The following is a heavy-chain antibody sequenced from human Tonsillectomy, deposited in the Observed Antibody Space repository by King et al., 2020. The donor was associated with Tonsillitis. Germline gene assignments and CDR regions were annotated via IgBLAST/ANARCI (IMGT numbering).Heavy chain of an antibody. CDR2: FDPENSET. J-gene: IGHJ5*02. Sequence: DQLVQSGAEMKKPGASVKVSCKVSGYTLTELSMHWVRQAPGKGLEWMGGFDPENSETIYAQKFQGRVTMTEDTSTDTAYMELSSLRSEDTAVYYCTTGRPANYDFWSGPFDPWGQGTLVTVSS. CDR1: GYTLTELS. D-gene: IGHD3-3*01. V-gene: IGHV1-24*01. CDR3: TTGRPANYDFWSGPFDP.